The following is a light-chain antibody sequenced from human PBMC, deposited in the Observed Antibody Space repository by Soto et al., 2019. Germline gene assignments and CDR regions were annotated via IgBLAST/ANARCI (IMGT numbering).Light chain of an antibody. CDR2: KAS. Sequence: DIQMTQSPSTLSASVGDRVTITCRASQSISSWLAWYQQKPGKAPKLLIYKASSLESGVPSRFMGSRSGTEFTLTISSLQPDDFAPYYCEQYNSSPWTFGQGTKVEIK. CDR3: EQYNSSPWT. V-gene: IGKV1-5*03. CDR1: QSISSW. J-gene: IGKJ1*01.